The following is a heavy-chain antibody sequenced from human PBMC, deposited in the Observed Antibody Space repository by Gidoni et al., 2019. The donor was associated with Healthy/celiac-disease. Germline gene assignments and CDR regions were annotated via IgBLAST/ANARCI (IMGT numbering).Heavy chain of an antibody. D-gene: IGHD3-22*01. J-gene: IGHJ5*02. CDR3: ARGERYYDSSGYYYLA. Sequence: EVQLVESGGGLVQPGGSLRLSCAASGFTFSSYSMNWVRQAPGKGLEWVSYISSSSSTRYYADSVKGRFTISRENAKNSLYLQMNSLRDEDTAVYYCARGERYYDSSGYYYLAWGQGTLVTVSS. CDR2: ISSSSSTR. CDR1: GFTFSSYS. V-gene: IGHV3-48*02.